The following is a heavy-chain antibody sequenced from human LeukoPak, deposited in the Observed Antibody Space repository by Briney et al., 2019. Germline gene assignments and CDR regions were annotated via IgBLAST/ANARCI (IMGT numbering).Heavy chain of an antibody. V-gene: IGHV4-4*07. CDR1: GGSISSYY. J-gene: IGHJ3*02. Sequence: PSETLSLTCTVSGGSISSYYWSWIRQPAGKGPEWIWRIYTSGSTNYNPSLKSRVTMSVDTSTNQFSLKLSSVTAADTAVYYCARDQDGDYSDAFDIWGQGTMVTVSS. CDR3: ARDQDGDYSDAFDI. CDR2: IYTSGST. D-gene: IGHD4-17*01.